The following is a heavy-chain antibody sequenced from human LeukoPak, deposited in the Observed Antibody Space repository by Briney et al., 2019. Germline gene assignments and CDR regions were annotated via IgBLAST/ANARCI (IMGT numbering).Heavy chain of an antibody. CDR2: IYYSGST. D-gene: IGHD6-19*01. V-gene: IGHV4-61*01. CDR1: GGSVSSGSYY. CDR3: ARDGSGSGWYWFDP. J-gene: IGHJ5*02. Sequence: SETLSLTCTVSGGSVSSGSYYWSWIRQPPGKGLEWIGYIYYSGSTNYNPSLKSRVTISVDTSKNQFSLKLTSVTAADTAVYYCARDGSGSGWYWFDPWGQGTLVTVSS.